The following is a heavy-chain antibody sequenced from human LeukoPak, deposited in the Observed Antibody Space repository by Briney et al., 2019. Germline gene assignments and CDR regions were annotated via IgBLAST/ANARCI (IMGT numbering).Heavy chain of an antibody. CDR1: GYTFTSYG. D-gene: IGHD3-22*01. J-gene: IGHJ6*02. V-gene: IGHV1-18*01. Sequence: GASVKVSCKASGYTFTSYGISWVRQAPGQGLEWMGWISAYNGNTNYAQKLQGRVTMTTDTSTSTAYMELSRLRSDDTAVYYCARTHYYDSSGIELGYGMDVWGQGTTVTVSS. CDR2: ISAYNGNT. CDR3: ARTHYYDSSGIELGYGMDV.